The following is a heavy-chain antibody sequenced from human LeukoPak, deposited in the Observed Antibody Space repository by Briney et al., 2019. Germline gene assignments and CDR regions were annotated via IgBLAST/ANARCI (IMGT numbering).Heavy chain of an antibody. D-gene: IGHD3-10*01. V-gene: IGHV4-59*12. CDR2: IYYSGST. CDR1: GGSISSYY. Sequence: SETLSLTFTVSGGSISSYYWSWMRQPPGKGLEWIGYIYYSGSTKYNPSLKSRVTISVDTSKNQFSLKLSSVTAADTAVYYCARGLSSRITMVRGVNDYWGQGTLVTVSS. CDR3: ARGLSSRITMVRGVNDY. J-gene: IGHJ4*02.